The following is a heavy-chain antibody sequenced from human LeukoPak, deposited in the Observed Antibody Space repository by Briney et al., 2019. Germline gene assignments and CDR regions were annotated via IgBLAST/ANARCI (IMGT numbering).Heavy chain of an antibody. CDR3: ARDLIGGYNGGYFDS. V-gene: IGHV3-21*01. J-gene: IGHJ4*02. CDR2: ISSSNSYI. Sequence: GGSPRLSCAASGFTFSDYAMSWVRQAPGKGLEWVSSISSSNSYIYYADSVKGRFTISKDDAKNSLSLHMNSLRAEDTAVYYCARDLIGGYNGGYFDSWGQGILVTVSS. D-gene: IGHD5-24*01. CDR1: GFTFSDYA.